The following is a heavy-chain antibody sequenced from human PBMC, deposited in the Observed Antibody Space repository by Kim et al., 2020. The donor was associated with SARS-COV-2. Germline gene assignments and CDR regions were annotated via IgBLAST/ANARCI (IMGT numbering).Heavy chain of an antibody. D-gene: IGHD2-8*01. V-gene: IGHV6-1*01. Sequence: SQTLSLTCAISGDSLSSNSAAWNWIRQSPSRGLEWLGWTYYRSKWYTDYAVSVKSRISINPDTSKNQFSLQLTSVTPEDTDVYYCARGRMVSFDSWGPGTLVTVSS. CDR3: ARGRMVSFDS. CDR2: TYYRSKWYT. CDR1: GDSLSSNSAA. J-gene: IGHJ5*01.